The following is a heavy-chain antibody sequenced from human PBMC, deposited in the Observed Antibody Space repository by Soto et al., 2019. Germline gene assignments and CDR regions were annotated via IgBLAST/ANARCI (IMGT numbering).Heavy chain of an antibody. CDR3: VRDYDYDTSRNDAFDI. D-gene: IGHD3-22*01. Sequence: QVQLQESGPGLGKPSQTLSLTCTFSGCSISSGDYYWSWIRHHPGKGLEGIGYIYSSGSTYYNPSLRSRVTISADTSKNQFSLRLSSVTAADTAVYYCVRDYDYDTSRNDAFDIWGQGTMVTVSS. J-gene: IGHJ3*02. CDR2: IYSSGST. CDR1: GCSISSGDYY. V-gene: IGHV4-31*03.